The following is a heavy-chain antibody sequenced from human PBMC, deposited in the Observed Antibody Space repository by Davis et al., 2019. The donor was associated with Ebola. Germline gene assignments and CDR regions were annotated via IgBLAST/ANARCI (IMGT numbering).Heavy chain of an antibody. CDR3: ARDRTAMAIGGYYYYYGMDV. CDR2: ISSSSSYI. D-gene: IGHD5-18*01. J-gene: IGHJ6*02. Sequence: GESLKISCAASGFTFSSYSMNWVRQAPGKGLEWVSSISSSSSYIYYADSVKGRFTISRDNAKNSLYLQMNSLRAEDTAVYYCARDRTAMAIGGYYYYYGMDVWGQGTTVTVSS. CDR1: GFTFSSYS. V-gene: IGHV3-21*01.